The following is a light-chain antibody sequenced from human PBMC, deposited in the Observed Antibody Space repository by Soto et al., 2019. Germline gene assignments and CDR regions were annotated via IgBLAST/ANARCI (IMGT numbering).Light chain of an antibody. J-gene: IGKJ5*01. CDR1: QTISGS. V-gene: IGKV1-39*01. CDR2: AAS. Sequence: DIQMTQSPSSLSASVGDSVTITCRASQTISGSVNWYQQKPGKAPNLLIYAASSLQRGVPSRFSGSGSGTDFTLTISSLQPEDFATYFCQQCYSTPVTFGQGTRLDIK. CDR3: QQCYSTPVT.